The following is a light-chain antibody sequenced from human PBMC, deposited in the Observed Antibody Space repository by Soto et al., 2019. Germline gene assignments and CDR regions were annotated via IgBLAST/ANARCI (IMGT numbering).Light chain of an antibody. CDR2: GNN. J-gene: IGLJ1*01. Sequence: QSVLTQPPSVSGAPGQRVTISCTGSSANIGAAYNVDWYQQLPGTAPKLLIYGNNNRPSGVPVRFSGSKSGTSASLAIAGLQAEDEGDYYCQSYDSGLSGYVFGTGTQLTVL. CDR1: SANIGAAYN. V-gene: IGLV1-40*01. CDR3: QSYDSGLSGYV.